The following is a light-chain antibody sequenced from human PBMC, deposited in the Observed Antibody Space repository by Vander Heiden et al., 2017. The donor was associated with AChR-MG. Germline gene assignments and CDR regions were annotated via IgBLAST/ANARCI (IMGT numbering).Light chain of an antibody. CDR3: QQYDSTPFT. J-gene: IGKJ3*01. CDR2: WAS. CDR1: QSVLYSSNNKNY. Sequence: DIVMTQSPDSLAVSLGERATINCKSSQSVLYSSNNKNYLAWFQQKPGQPPKLLIYWASTRESGVPDRFSGSGSGTDFTLTISSLQAEDVAVYYCQQYDSTPFTFGPGTKVDIE. V-gene: IGKV4-1*01.